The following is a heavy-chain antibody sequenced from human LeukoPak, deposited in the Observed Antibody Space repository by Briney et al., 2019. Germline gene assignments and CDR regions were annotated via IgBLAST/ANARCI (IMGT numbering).Heavy chain of an antibody. Sequence: GGSLRLSCAASAFTVSSNYMSWVRQAPGKGLEWVSVIYSGGSTYYTDSVKGRFTISRDNSKNTLYLQMNSLRAEDTAVYYCAGENYGSGRGFDYWGQGTLVTVSS. D-gene: IGHD3-10*01. J-gene: IGHJ4*02. CDR2: IYSGGST. CDR1: AFTVSSNY. V-gene: IGHV3-66*01. CDR3: AGENYGSGRGFDY.